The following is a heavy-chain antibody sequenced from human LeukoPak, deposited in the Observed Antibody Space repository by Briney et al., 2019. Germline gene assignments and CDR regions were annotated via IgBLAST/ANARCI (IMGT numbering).Heavy chain of an antibody. J-gene: IGHJ4*02. CDR1: GYTFTSYY. CDR2: INPSGGST. CDR3: ARAEDIAAARSTLRY. V-gene: IGHV1-46*01. D-gene: IGHD6-13*01. Sequence: GASVKVSCKASGYTFTSYYMHRVRQAPGQGLEWMGIINPSGGSTSYAQKFQGRVTMTRDMSTSTVYMELSSLRSEDTAVYYCARAEDIAAARSTLRYWGQGTLVTVSS.